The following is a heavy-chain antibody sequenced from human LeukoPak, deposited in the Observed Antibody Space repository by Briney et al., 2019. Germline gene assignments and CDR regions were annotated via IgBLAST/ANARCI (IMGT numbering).Heavy chain of an antibody. CDR1: DYTFTKYG. J-gene: IGHJ5*02. CDR2: INTYNGYT. CDR3: ARDNSVGDNAWWFDP. Sequence: ASVKVSCKAYDYTFTKYGISWLRQAPGQGLEWMGWINTYNGYTDSAQKFQGRVTMTRDMSTSTDYMELSSLRSEDTAIYYCARDNSVGDNAWWFDPWGQGTLVTVSS. V-gene: IGHV1-18*01. D-gene: IGHD1-26*01.